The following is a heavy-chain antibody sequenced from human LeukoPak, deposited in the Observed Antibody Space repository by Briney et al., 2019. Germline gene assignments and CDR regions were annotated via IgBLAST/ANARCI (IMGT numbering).Heavy chain of an antibody. CDR1: GFTLSDHY. CDR2: SRNKANSYTT. V-gene: IGHV3-72*01. Sequence: GGSLRLSCATSGFTLSDHYMDWVRQAPGKGLECVGRSRNKANSYTTEYAASVKDRFTISRDDSKNTLYLQMNSLKTEDTAVYYCARYSSTVVVTSDTRYYYYYYMDVWGKGATVTVSS. CDR3: ARYSSTVVVTSDTRYYYYYYMDV. J-gene: IGHJ6*03. D-gene: IGHD2-2*01.